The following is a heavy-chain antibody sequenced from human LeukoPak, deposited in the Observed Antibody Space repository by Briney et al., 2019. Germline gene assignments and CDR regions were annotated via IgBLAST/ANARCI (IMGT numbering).Heavy chain of an antibody. V-gene: IGHV4-38-2*02. Sequence: SETLSLTCTVSGYSISSGYYWGWIRQPPGKGLEWIGSIYHSGSTYYNPSLKSRVTISVDTSKNQFSLKLSSVTAAGTAVYYCARPTTGWSDPWGQGTLVTVSS. CDR2: IYHSGST. D-gene: IGHD1-1*01. CDR3: ARPTTGWSDP. CDR1: GYSISSGYY. J-gene: IGHJ5*02.